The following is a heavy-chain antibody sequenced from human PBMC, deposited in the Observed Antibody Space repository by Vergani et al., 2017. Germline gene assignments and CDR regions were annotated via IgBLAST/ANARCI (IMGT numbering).Heavy chain of an antibody. CDR2: TRNKARGYST. CDR3: ARTLKFLDMHL. J-gene: IGHJ6*04. CDR1: GFKFSQFG. V-gene: IGHV3-72*01. D-gene: IGHD3-3*01. Sequence: VQLVESGGGVVQPGTSLRLSCEASGFKFSQFGMHWVRQGPGKGLEWVARTRNKARGYSTDYAASVRGRFIVSRDASGKSVSLQMTRLRIDDTAVYFCARTLKFLDMHLWGKGTTVTVSS.